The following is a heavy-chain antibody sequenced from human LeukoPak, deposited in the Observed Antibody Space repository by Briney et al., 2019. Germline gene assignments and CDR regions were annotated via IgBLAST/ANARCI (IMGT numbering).Heavy chain of an antibody. J-gene: IGHJ4*02. Sequence: SETLSLTCTVSGVSISSSSYYWGWIRQPPGKGLEWIGSIYYSGSTYYNPSLKSRVTISVDTSKNQFSLKLSSVTAADTAVYYCARGLSYGRYYFDYWGQGTLVTVSS. D-gene: IGHD5-18*01. CDR1: GVSISSSSYY. V-gene: IGHV4-39*01. CDR2: IYYSGST. CDR3: ARGLSYGRYYFDY.